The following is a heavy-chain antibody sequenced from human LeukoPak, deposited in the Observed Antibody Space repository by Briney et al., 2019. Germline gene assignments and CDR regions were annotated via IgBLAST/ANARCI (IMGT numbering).Heavy chain of an antibody. CDR3: ARDGLGYCSSSSCYPDWFDP. J-gene: IGHJ5*02. D-gene: IGHD2-2*01. CDR1: GFTFSSYE. V-gene: IGHV3-48*03. Sequence: PGGSLRLSCAASGFTFSSYEMNWVRQAPGKGLEWVSYISSSGSTRTYADSVKGRFTISRDNAKNSLYLQMNSLRAEDTAVYYCARDGLGYCSSSSCYPDWFDPWGQGTLVTVSS. CDR2: ISSSGSTR.